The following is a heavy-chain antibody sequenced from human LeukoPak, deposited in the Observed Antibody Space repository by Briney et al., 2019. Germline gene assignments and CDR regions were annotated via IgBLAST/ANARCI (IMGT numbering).Heavy chain of an antibody. CDR1: GFTFSSYW. CDR2: IKQDGSEK. CDR3: AREPISDAFDI. V-gene: IGHV3-7*01. J-gene: IGHJ3*02. Sequence: GGSLRLSCAASGFTFSSYWMSWVRQAPGKGLEWVANIKQDGSEKYYVDSVKGRFTISRDNAKSSLYLQMNSLRAEDTAVYYCAREPISDAFDIWGQGTMVTVSS. D-gene: IGHD3-9*01.